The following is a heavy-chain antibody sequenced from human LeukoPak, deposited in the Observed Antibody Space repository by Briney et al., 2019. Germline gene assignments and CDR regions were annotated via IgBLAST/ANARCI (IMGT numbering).Heavy chain of an antibody. J-gene: IGHJ3*02. Sequence: GGSLRLSCAASGFTFSDYYMSWIRQAPGKGLEWVSYISSSGSTIYYADSVKGRFTISRDNAKNSLYLQMNSLRAEDTAVYYCARVTAAGVPGAFDIWGQGTMVTVSS. CDR3: ARVTAAGVPGAFDI. CDR2: ISSSGSTI. V-gene: IGHV3-11*04. CDR1: GFTFSDYY. D-gene: IGHD6-13*01.